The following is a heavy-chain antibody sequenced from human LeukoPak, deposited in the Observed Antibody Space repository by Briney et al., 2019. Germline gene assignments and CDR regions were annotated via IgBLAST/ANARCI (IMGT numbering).Heavy chain of an antibody. CDR3: ATDGAGFDT. CDR1: GFTFNDYY. J-gene: IGHJ5*02. V-gene: IGHV3-11*01. Sequence: GGSLRLFCAASGFTFNDYYMSCIRQAPGKGLEWLSYINIGGTNTHYADSVKGRFTISRDNAKKSLYLEMDNLRAEDTAVYYCATDGAGFDTWGQGVLVTVSS. CDR2: INIGGTNT.